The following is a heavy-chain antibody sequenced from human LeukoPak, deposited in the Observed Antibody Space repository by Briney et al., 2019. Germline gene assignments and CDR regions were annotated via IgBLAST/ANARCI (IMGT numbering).Heavy chain of an antibody. D-gene: IGHD4-17*01. CDR2: IYSGGTT. V-gene: IGHV3-53*01. CDR1: GFTVSSNY. Sequence: PGGSLRLSCAASGFTVSSNYMSWVRQAPGKGLEWVSVIYSGGTTYYADSVKGRFTISRDNSKNTLYLQMNSLRAEDTAVYYCARNRGDPSYFDYWGQGTLVTVSS. CDR3: ARNRGDPSYFDY. J-gene: IGHJ4*02.